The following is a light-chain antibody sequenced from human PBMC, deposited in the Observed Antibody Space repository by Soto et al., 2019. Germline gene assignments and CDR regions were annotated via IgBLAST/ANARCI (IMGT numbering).Light chain of an antibody. CDR1: QSVSSNY. V-gene: IGKV3-20*01. Sequence: EIVLTQSPGTLSLSPGERATLSCRASQSVSSNYLAWYQQKRGQAPRLLIYGASSRATGIPTRFSGSGSGTNLPLTSSRLEPEDFAVYFCQQDETSPRTFGQGTKVEI. CDR2: GAS. CDR3: QQDETSPRT. J-gene: IGKJ1*01.